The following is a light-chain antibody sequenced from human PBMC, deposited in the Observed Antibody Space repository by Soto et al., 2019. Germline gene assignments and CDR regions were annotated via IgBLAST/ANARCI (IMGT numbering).Light chain of an antibody. V-gene: IGLV2-8*01. CDR1: SSDVGGYNY. J-gene: IGLJ1*01. CDR3: SSYAGSNNFV. Sequence: QSVLTQPASVSGSPGQSITISCTGTSSDVGGYNYVSWHQHHPGKAPKLMIYEVSNRPSGVPDRFSGSKSGNTASLIVSGLQAEDEADYYCSSYAGSNNFVFGTGTKVTVL. CDR2: EVS.